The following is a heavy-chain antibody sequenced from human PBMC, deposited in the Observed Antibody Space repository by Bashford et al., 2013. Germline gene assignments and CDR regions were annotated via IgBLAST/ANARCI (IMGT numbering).Heavy chain of an antibody. CDR3: ARDDSMKGFVDY. J-gene: IGHJ4*02. V-gene: IGHV1-2*02. CDR2: INPNSGGT. Sequence: WVRQAPGQGLEWMGWINPNSGGTNYAQKFQGRVTMTRDTSISTAYMELSRLRSDDTAVYYCARDDSMKGFVDYWGQGTLVTVSS. D-gene: IGHD2-21*01.